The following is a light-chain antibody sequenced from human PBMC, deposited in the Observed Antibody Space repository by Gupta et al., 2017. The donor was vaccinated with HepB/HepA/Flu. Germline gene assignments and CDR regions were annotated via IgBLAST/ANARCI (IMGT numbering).Light chain of an antibody. V-gene: IGKV3-20*01. CDR2: GAS. CDR3: QQEGSSPRT. J-gene: IGKJ5*01. Sequence: EIVLTQSPGTLSLSPGERATLSCRARQSVSSSYLAWYQQKPGQAPRLLIYGASSRATGIPDRFSGSGSGTEFTLTISRLEPEDFAVYYCQQEGSSPRTFGQGTRLEIK. CDR1: QSVSSSY.